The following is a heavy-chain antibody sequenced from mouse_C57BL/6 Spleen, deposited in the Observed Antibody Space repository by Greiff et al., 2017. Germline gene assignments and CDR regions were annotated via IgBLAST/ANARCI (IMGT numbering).Heavy chain of an antibody. Sequence: EVQLVESGGDLVKPGGSLKLSCAASGFTFSSYGMSWVRQTPDKRLEWVATISSGGSYTYYPDSVKGRFTISRDNAKNTLYLQMSSLKSEDTAMYYGARNGYDGGFADWGQGTLVTVSA. CDR3: ARNGYDGGFAD. V-gene: IGHV5-6*01. J-gene: IGHJ3*01. CDR2: ISSGGSYT. CDR1: GFTFSSYG. D-gene: IGHD2-2*01.